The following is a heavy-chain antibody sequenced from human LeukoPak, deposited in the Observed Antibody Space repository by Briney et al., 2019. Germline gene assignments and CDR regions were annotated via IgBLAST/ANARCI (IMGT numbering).Heavy chain of an antibody. CDR2: IYDSGST. D-gene: IGHD3-22*01. J-gene: IGHJ6*03. V-gene: IGHV4-59*01. Sequence: PSETLSLTCTVSGGSISSYYWSWIRQPPGKGLEWIGYIYDSGSTNYNPSLRSRVTISVDTSKNQFSLKLNSVTAADTAVYYCAGIQYYYDSSGYYPEYYYYYYMDVWGKGTTVTVSS. CDR1: GGSISSYY. CDR3: AGIQYYYDSSGYYPEYYYYYYMDV.